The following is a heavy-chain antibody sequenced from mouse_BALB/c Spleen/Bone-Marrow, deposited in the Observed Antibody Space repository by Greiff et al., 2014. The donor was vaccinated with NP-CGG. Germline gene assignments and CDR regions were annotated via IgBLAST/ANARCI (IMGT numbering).Heavy chain of an antibody. D-gene: IGHD2-1*01. CDR3: ARDKNYGSYWYFDV. CDR2: IRNKANGYTT. Sequence: VQLKESGGGLVQPGGSLRLSCATSGFTFTDYYMSWVRQPPGKALEWLGFIRNKANGYTTEYSASVKGRFTISRDNSLSILYLQMNTLRAEDSATYYCARDKNYGSYWYFDVWGAGTTVTVSS. J-gene: IGHJ1*01. V-gene: IGHV7-3*02. CDR1: GFTFTDYY.